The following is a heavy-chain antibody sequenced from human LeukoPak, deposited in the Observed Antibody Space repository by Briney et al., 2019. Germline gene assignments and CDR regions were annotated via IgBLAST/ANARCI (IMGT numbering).Heavy chain of an antibody. CDR2: IWYDGSNK. CDR1: GSTFRNHG. CDR3: ARDRGSYYIDF. D-gene: IGHD1-1*01. Sequence: GGSLRLSCAASGSTFRNHGMHRVRQAPGKGLEWVAVIWYDGSNKYYADSVKGRFTFSRDNSKNTLSLQMDSLRAEDTALYYCARDRGSYYIDFWGQGTPVTVSS. V-gene: IGHV3-33*01. J-gene: IGHJ4*02.